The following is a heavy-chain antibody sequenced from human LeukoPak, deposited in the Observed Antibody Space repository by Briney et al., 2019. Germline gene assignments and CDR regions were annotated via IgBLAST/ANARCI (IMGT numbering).Heavy chain of an antibody. CDR1: GGSISNDGYY. CDR2: IYYSGIT. D-gene: IGHD1-26*01. CDR3: ARWGPDAFDI. J-gene: IGHJ3*02. Sequence: SETLSLTCTVSGGSISNDGYYWSWIRQHPGKGLEWIGYIYYSGITYFNPSLKSRVTISVHTSNNQFSLMLSSVTAADTAVYYCARWGPDAFDIWGQGTMVTVS. V-gene: IGHV4-31*03.